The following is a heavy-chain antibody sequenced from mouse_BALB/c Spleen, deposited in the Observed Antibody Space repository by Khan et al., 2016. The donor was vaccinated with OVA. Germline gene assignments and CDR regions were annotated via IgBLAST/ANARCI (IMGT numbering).Heavy chain of an antibody. D-gene: IGHD1-1*01. CDR1: GYTFTSYW. J-gene: IGHJ4*01. V-gene: IGHV1-7*01. CDR3: ASRGYGSSYAMDY. CDR2: INPSTGYT. Sequence: QIQLVQSGAELAKPGASVKMSCKASGYTFTSYWMHWVKQRPGQGLEWIGYINPSTGYTEYNQKFKDKATLTADKSSSTAYMQLSSLTSEDSAVYYCASRGYGSSYAMDYWGQGTSVTVSS.